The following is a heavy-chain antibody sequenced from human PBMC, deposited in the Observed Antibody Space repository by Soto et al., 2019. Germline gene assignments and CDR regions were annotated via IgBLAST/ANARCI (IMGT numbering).Heavy chain of an antibody. CDR3: ARDQGFRVVINSNWFDP. V-gene: IGHV1-18*01. CDR2: ISAYNGNT. CDR1: GYTFSRYG. D-gene: IGHD2-21*01. J-gene: IGHJ5*02. Sequence: SVEVSCKASGYTFSRYGIMWVRQAPGQGLEWMGWISAYNGNTNSAEKLRGRLTMTTDASTTTAYMELRSLRSDDTAIYYCARDQGFRVVINSNWFDPWGQGTLVTVSS.